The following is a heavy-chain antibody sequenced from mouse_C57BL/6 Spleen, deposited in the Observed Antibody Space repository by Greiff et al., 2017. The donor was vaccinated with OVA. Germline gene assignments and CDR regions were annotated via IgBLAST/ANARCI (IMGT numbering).Heavy chain of an antibody. Sequence: EVKLVESGGGLVKPGGSLELSCAASGFTFSSYAMSWVRQTPEKRLEWVATISDGGSYTYYPDNVKGRFTISRDNAKNNLYLQMSHLKSEDTAMYYCARPSNYYGSSPFAYWGQGTLVTVSA. D-gene: IGHD1-1*01. CDR1: GFTFSSYA. CDR3: ARPSNYYGSSPFAY. V-gene: IGHV5-4*03. J-gene: IGHJ3*01. CDR2: ISDGGSYT.